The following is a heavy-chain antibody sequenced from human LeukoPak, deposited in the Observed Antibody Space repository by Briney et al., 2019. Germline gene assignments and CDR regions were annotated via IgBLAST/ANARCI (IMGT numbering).Heavy chain of an antibody. D-gene: IGHD3-10*01. Sequence: SETLSLTCAVSGGSISSSNWWSWVRPPPGKGLEWIGEIYHSGSTNYNPSLKSRVTISVDKSKNQFSLKLSSVTAADTAVYYCARRVKGGVISDDAFDIWGQGTMVTVSS. CDR1: GGSISSSNW. J-gene: IGHJ3*02. CDR2: IYHSGST. CDR3: ARRVKGGVISDDAFDI. V-gene: IGHV4-4*02.